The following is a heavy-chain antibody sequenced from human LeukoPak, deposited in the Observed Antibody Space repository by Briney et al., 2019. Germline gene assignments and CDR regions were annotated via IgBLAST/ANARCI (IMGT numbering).Heavy chain of an antibody. CDR1: GGTFSSYA. V-gene: IGHV1-69*06. Sequence: SVKVSCKASGGTFSSYAIRWVRQAPGQGLEWMGGIIPMFGTADYAQKLQGRVTITADKSTSTAYMELSSLRSEDTAVYYCARGGDGYNLDYYYYMDVWGKGTTVTVSS. J-gene: IGHJ6*03. CDR2: IIPMFGTA. CDR3: ARGGDGYNLDYYYYMDV. D-gene: IGHD5-24*01.